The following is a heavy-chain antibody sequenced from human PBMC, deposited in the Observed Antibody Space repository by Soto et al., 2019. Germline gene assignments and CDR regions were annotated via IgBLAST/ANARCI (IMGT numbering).Heavy chain of an antibody. CDR2: IYNGGSI. D-gene: IGHD4-17*01. Sequence: KPSETLSLTCTVSGDSISSSGYYWGWIRQPPGKGLEWIGSIYNGGSIYYNPSLKSRVTLTVDTSKNHISLKVTSLTAADSAVYYCARGATVTQYDYWGQGTLVTVSS. J-gene: IGHJ4*02. CDR1: GDSISSSGYY. CDR3: ARGATVTQYDY. V-gene: IGHV4-39*02.